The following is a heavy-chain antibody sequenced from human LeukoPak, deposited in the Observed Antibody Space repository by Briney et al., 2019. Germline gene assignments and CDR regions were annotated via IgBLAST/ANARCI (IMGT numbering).Heavy chain of an antibody. V-gene: IGHV3-23*01. CDR3: AKDRSGSYSHFDY. CDR1: GFTFSSYA. D-gene: IGHD1-26*01. Sequence: SGGSLRLSCAASGFTFSSYAMSWVRQAPGKGLEWVSGISGSGGSTYYADSVKGRFTISRDNSKHTLYLQMNSLRAEDTAVYYCAKDRSGSYSHFDYWGQGTLVTVSS. J-gene: IGHJ4*02. CDR2: ISGSGGST.